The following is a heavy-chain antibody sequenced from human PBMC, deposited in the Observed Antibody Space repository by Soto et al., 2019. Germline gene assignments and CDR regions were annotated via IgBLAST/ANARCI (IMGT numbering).Heavy chain of an antibody. CDR1: GFTFSSYG. CDR3: ARENVVAASLRYYYYMDV. D-gene: IGHD2-15*01. Sequence: PGGSLRLSCAASGFTFSSYGMHWVRQAPGRGLEWVAVIWYDGSNKYYADSVKGRFTISRDNSKNTLYLQMNSLRAEDTAVYYCARENVVAASLRYYYYMDVWGKGTTVTVSS. J-gene: IGHJ6*03. CDR2: IWYDGSNK. V-gene: IGHV3-33*01.